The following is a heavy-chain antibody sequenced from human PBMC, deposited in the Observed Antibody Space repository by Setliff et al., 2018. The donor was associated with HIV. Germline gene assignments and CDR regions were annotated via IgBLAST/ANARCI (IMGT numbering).Heavy chain of an antibody. J-gene: IGHJ5*02. D-gene: IGHD1-26*01. Sequence: KPSETLSLTCAVYGGSFSGSYWSWVRQPPGKGLEWIGEINHSGRTNYNPSLKGRVIMSEDTSKNHFSLRLNSVTAADTAVYFCARGPYSRKFDPWGQGTLVTSPQ. CDR1: GGSFSGSY. V-gene: IGHV4-34*01. CDR2: INHSGRT. CDR3: ARGPYSRKFDP.